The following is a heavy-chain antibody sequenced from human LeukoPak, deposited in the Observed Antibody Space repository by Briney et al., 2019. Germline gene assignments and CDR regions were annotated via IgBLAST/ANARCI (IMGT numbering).Heavy chain of an antibody. V-gene: IGHV1-46*01. J-gene: IGHJ4*02. CDR2: LNTSGGST. D-gene: IGHD6-13*01. CDR1: GYTFTYYY. CDR3: ARPLTSAAGSYEFVY. Sequence: ASVKASCKASGYTFTYYYMHWVRQAPGQGREWMAILNTSGGSTNYAQKFQGRLTVTRDTSTSTVYMELSSLRSEDTAVYYCARPLTSAAGSYEFVYWGQGTLVTVSS.